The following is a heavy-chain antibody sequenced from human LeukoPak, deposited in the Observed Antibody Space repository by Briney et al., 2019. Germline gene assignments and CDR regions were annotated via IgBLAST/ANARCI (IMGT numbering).Heavy chain of an antibody. J-gene: IGHJ4*02. V-gene: IGHV3-7*04. CDR2: IKQDGSEK. Sequence: PGGSLRLSCAASGFSFSSYSIHWVRQAPGKGLEWVANIKQDGSEKYYVDSVKGRFTISRDNAKNSLYLQMNSLRAEDTAVYYCARGDYDHVYWGQGTLVTVSS. CDR1: GFSFSSYS. CDR3: ARGDYDHVY. D-gene: IGHD3-16*01.